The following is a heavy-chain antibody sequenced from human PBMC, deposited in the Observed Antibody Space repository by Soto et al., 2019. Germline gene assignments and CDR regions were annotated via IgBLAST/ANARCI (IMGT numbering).Heavy chain of an antibody. CDR2: FDPEDGQT. CDR1: GYSLTELS. CDR3: ATSLELPLGVDI. Sequence: ASVKVSCKVSGYSLTELSIHWVRQAPEKGLEWMGSFDPEDGQTIYKQKFQDRVTMTGDTSSDTGYMELSNLRSEDTAIYYCATSLELPLGVDIWGQGTTVTVSS. J-gene: IGHJ6*02. V-gene: IGHV1-24*01. D-gene: IGHD1-7*01.